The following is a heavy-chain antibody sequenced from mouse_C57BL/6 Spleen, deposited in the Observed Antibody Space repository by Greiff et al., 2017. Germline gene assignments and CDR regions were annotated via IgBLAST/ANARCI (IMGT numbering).Heavy chain of an antibody. CDR2: IYPGNSDT. V-gene: IGHV1-5*01. CDR1: GYTFTSYW. Sequence: VHVKQSGTVLARPGASVKMSCKTSGYTFTSYWMHWVKQRPGQGLEWIGAIYPGNSDTSYNQKFKGKAKLTAVTSASTAYMELSSLTNEDSAVYYCTSFGSCPYSSMAYWGQGTLVTVS. D-gene: IGHD1-1*01. CDR3: TSFGSCPYSSMAY. J-gene: IGHJ4*01.